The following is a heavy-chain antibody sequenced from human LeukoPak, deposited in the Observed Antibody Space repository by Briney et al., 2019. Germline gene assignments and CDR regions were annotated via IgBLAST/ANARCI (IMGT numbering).Heavy chain of an antibody. V-gene: IGHV3-23*01. D-gene: IGHD1-14*01. CDR3: AKDHPSGYYFDY. Sequence: GGSLRLSCAASGFTFSTYAMSWVRQAPGKGLEWVSAISGSGGSKFNADSVKGRFTISRDNSKNTLFLQMNSLRAEDTAIYYCAKDHPSGYYFDYWGQGTLVTVSS. CDR1: GFTFSTYA. CDR2: ISGSGGSK. J-gene: IGHJ4*02.